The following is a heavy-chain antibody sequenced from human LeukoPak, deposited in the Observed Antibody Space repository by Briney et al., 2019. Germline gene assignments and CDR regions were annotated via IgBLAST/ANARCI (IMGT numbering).Heavy chain of an antibody. Sequence: GGSLRLSCAASGFTVSSNYMSWVRQAPGKGLEWVSVIYSGGSTYYADSVKGRFTISRDNSKNTLYLQMNSLRAEDTAVYYCARDSRYSGYGPLDYWGQGTLVTVSS. CDR2: IYSGGST. D-gene: IGHD5-12*01. CDR3: ARDSRYSGYGPLDY. CDR1: GFTVSSNY. V-gene: IGHV3-66*01. J-gene: IGHJ4*02.